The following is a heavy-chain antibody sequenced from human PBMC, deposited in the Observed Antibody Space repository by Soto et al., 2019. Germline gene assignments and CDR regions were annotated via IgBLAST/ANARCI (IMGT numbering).Heavy chain of an antibody. CDR1: GYTFTSYY. D-gene: IGHD3-10*01. Sequence: VASVKVSCKASGYTFTSYYMHWVRQAPGQGLEWMGIINPSGGSTSYAQKFQGRVTMTRDTSTSTVYMELSSLRSEDTAVYYCAGDTALWFGELFYYYGMDVWGQGTTVTVSS. V-gene: IGHV1-46*01. CDR2: INPSGGST. J-gene: IGHJ6*02. CDR3: AGDTALWFGELFYYYGMDV.